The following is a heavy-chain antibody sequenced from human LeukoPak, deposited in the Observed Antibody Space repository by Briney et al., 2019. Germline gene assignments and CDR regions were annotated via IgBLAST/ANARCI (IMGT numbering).Heavy chain of an antibody. Sequence: SETLSPTCAVSGGSISSNSYYWGWVRQSPGKGLEWIGAIYYSGNAYYSPSLKSRVTISADTSKNQFSLNLSAVTAADAATYYCARHVATNYYHNYYGLDVWGQGTTVTVSS. V-gene: IGHV4-39*01. J-gene: IGHJ6*02. CDR2: IYYSGNA. CDR3: ARHVATNYYHNYYGLDV. CDR1: GGSISSNSYY.